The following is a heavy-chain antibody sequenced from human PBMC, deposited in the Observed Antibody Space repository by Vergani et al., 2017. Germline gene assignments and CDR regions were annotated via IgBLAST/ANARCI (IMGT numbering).Heavy chain of an antibody. Sequence: QVQLVQSGAEVKKPGASVKVSCKASGYTFTGYYMHWVRQAPGQGLEWMGIINPSGGSTSYAQKFQGRVTMTRDTSTSTVYMELSSLRSEDTAVYYCGIGSGGALVHWGQGTLVTVSS. J-gene: IGHJ4*02. CDR1: GYTFTGYY. CDR2: INPSGGST. CDR3: GIGSGGALVH. V-gene: IGHV1-46*03. D-gene: IGHD3-10*01.